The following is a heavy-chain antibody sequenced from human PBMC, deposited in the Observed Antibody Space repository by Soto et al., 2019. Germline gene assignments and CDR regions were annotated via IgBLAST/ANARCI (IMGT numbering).Heavy chain of an antibody. Sequence: QVQLVQSGAEVKKPGASVKVSCQASGYTFTSNFIHWVRQAPGQGLEWMGEIDPRAGSTTYAQKFPGTLTVTRDTSPSTVYMNLSSLTSDDTAVYYCTRLRLLKGAFDVWGQGTMVTVSS. J-gene: IGHJ3*01. CDR1: GYTFTSNF. CDR3: TRLRLLKGAFDV. CDR2: IDPRAGST. V-gene: IGHV1-46*03.